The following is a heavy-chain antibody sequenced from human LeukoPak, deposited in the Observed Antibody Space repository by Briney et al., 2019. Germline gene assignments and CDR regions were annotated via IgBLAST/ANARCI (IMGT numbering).Heavy chain of an antibody. V-gene: IGHV1-18*01. Sequence: ASVKVSCKASGYTFITYGITWVRQAPGQGLDWMGGISTYDGKTNYAQKFQGRVTMTTDTSTSTAYMELRSLRSDDTAVYYCARALYSNYVRALYYFDFWGQGMLVTVSS. CDR2: ISTYDGKT. CDR1: GYTFITYG. J-gene: IGHJ4*02. D-gene: IGHD4-11*01. CDR3: ARALYSNYVRALYYFDF.